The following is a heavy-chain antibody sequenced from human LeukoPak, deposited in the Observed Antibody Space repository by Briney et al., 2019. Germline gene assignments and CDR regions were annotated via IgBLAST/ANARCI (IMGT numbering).Heavy chain of an antibody. J-gene: IGHJ6*02. CDR1: GYTFTSYG. Sequence: ASVKVSCKASGYTFTSYGISWGRKAPGPGLVWVGWISAYNGNTNYAQKLQGRVTMTTDTSTSTAYMELRSLRSDDTAVYYCARDGRRMGATTYPYYYYYGMDVWGQGTTVTVSS. CDR2: ISAYNGNT. CDR3: ARDGRRMGATTYPYYYYYGMDV. V-gene: IGHV1-18*01. D-gene: IGHD1-26*01.